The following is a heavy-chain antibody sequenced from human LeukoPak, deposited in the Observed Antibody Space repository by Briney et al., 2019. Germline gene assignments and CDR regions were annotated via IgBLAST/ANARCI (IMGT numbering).Heavy chain of an antibody. CDR3: ASGGRDYYGSLDY. CDR2: ICTAGDT. D-gene: IGHD3-10*01. V-gene: IGHV3-13*01. CDR1: GFTFSSYD. J-gene: IGHJ4*02. Sequence: PGGSLRLSCAASGFTFSSYDMHWVRQATGKGLEWVSAICTAGDTYYPGSVKGRFTISRENAKNSLYIQMNSVRAGDTAVYYCASGGRDYYGSLDYWGQGTLVTVSS.